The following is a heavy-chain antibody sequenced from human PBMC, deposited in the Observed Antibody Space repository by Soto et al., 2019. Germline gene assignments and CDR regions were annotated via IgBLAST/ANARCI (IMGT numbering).Heavy chain of an antibody. J-gene: IGHJ4*02. Sequence: GAAVKLSCKASGGTFSSYAISWVRQAPGQGLEWMGGIIPIFGTANYAQKFQGRVTITADESTSTAYMELSSLRSEDTAVYYCARYLGAVARLADLAYWGQGSLVIVSS. CDR2: IIPIFGTA. D-gene: IGHD6-19*01. CDR1: GGTFSSYA. CDR3: ARYLGAVARLADLAY. V-gene: IGHV1-69*13.